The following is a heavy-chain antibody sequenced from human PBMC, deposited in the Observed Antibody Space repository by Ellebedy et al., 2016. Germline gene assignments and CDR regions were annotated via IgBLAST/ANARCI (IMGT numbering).Heavy chain of an antibody. V-gene: IGHV3-23*01. D-gene: IGHD2-2*01. Sequence: GESLKISXVGRGLTLSSYAMSWVRQAPGKGLEWVSAISGSAGSTYYADFVKGRFSISRDNSKNTLYLQMNSLRAEDTAVYYCAKRLVVPAAFDIWGQGTMVTVSS. CDR1: GLTLSSYA. J-gene: IGHJ3*02. CDR2: ISGSAGST. CDR3: AKRLVVPAAFDI.